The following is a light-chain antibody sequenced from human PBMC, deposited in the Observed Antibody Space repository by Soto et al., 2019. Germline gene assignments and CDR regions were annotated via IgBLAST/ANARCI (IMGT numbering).Light chain of an antibody. J-gene: IGLJ3*02. CDR3: QSADSSGTYEV. CDR2: KDS. V-gene: IGLV3-25*03. Sequence: SYELTQPPSVSVSPGQTARITCSGDALPKQYAYWYQQKPGQAPVLVIYKDSERPSGIPERFSGSSSGTTVTLTISGVPAEDEADYYCQSADSSGTYEVFGGGTKLTVL. CDR1: ALPKQY.